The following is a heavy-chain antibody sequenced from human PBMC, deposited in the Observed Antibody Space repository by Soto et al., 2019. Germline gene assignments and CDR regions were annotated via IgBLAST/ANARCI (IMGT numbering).Heavy chain of an antibody. V-gene: IGHV3-30*18. CDR3: AKDVSHSSSWFDP. CDR1: GFTFSSYG. Sequence: QVQLVESRGGVVQPGRSLRLSCAASGFTFSSYGMHWVRQAPGKGLEWVAVISYDGSNKYYADSVKGRFTISRDNSKNTLYLQMNSLRAEDTAVYYCAKDVSHSSSWFDPWGQGTLVTVSS. CDR2: ISYDGSNK. D-gene: IGHD6-13*01. J-gene: IGHJ5*02.